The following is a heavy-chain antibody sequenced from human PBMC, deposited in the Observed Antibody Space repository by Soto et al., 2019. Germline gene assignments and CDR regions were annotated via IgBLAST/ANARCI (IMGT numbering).Heavy chain of an antibody. CDR1: GGTFSNYA. V-gene: IGHV1-69*06. CDR3: ARGWETVGTTTPFAY. J-gene: IGHJ4*02. Sequence: QVQLVQSGAEVKKPGSSVKVSCKASGGTFSNYAINWVRQAPEQGLEWMGGIIPLFGTPNYAQKFQGRVTFTAHKSTSTAYMELRSLRSDDTAVYYCARGWETVGTTTPFAYWGQGTLVTVSS. D-gene: IGHD1-26*01. CDR2: IIPLFGTP.